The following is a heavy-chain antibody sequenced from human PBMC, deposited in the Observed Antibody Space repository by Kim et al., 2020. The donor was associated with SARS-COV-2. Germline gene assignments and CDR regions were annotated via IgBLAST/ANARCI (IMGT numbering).Heavy chain of an antibody. J-gene: IGHJ6*02. CDR3: AREGGSVYCSGGSCHQPFAIYYYYYYGMAV. CDR1: GFTFSSYS. CDR2: ISSSSSTI. D-gene: IGHD2-15*01. V-gene: IGHV3-48*02. Sequence: GGSLRLSCAASGFTFSSYSMNWVRQAPGKGLEWVSYISSSSSTIYYADSVKGRFTISRDNAKNSLYLQMNSLRDEDTAVYYCAREGGSVYCSGGSCHQPFAIYYYYYYGMAVWGQGTTVTVSS.